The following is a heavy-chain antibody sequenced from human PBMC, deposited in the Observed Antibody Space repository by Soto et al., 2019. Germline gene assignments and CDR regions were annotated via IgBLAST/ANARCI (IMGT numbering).Heavy chain of an antibody. CDR1: GFTFSSYA. CDR3: ARTEFYYDSSGFDY. J-gene: IGHJ4*02. D-gene: IGHD3-22*01. Sequence: PGGSLRLSCAASGFTFSSYAMHWVRQAPGKGLEWVAVISYDGSNKYYADSVKGRFTISRDNSKNTLHLQMNSLRAEDTAVYYCARTEFYYDSSGFDYWGQGTLVTVSS. CDR2: ISYDGSNK. V-gene: IGHV3-30-3*01.